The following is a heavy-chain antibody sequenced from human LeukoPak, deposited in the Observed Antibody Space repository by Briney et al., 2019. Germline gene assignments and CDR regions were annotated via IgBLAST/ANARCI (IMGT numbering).Heavy chain of an antibody. CDR1: GFTFSSYS. Sequence: GGSLRLSCAVSGFTFSSYSMNWVRQAPGRGLEWVSYISTTGGTMYYADSVKGRFTISRDNAKNSLSLQMNSLRDEDTGVYYCARDRDSGDYTAAPGDYWGQGTLVTVSS. J-gene: IGHJ4*02. V-gene: IGHV3-48*02. CDR3: ARDRDSGDYTAAPGDY. CDR2: ISTTGGTM. D-gene: IGHD4-17*01.